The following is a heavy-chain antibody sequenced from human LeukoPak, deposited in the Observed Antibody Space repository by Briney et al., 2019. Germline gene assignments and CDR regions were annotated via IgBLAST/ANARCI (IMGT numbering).Heavy chain of an antibody. D-gene: IGHD5-18*01. Sequence: GGSLRLSCAGSGFPFSSHWLSWFRQSPGKGLEWVAHINQDGSEKYYVDSVKGRFTISRDNARNSQYLQMNSLRAEDTAVYYCAKGHRYTAMVTLDWFDPWGQGTLVTVSS. V-gene: IGHV3-7*01. CDR3: AKGHRYTAMVTLDWFDP. J-gene: IGHJ5*02. CDR2: INQDGSEK. CDR1: GFPFSSHW.